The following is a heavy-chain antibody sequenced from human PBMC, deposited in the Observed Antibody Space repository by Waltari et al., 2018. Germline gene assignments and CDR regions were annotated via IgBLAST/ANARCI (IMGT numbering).Heavy chain of an antibody. D-gene: IGHD1-26*01. Sequence: EVKLVESGGGLVQPGTYLRLSCAASGFTFDDYAMHCDPQAPGKGLVGVSGISWNSGSKDDAGYVKGRFTIARDNARKSLYLQLRGLRPEYTALYYCAKAPSGTYHYAFDIWGQGTMVTVSS. CDR3: AKAPSGTYHYAFDI. CDR2: ISWNSGSK. J-gene: IGHJ3*02. V-gene: IGHV3-9*01. CDR1: GFTFDDYA.